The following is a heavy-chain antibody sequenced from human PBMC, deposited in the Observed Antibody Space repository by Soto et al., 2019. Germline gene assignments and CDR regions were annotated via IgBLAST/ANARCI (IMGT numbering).Heavy chain of an antibody. CDR3: ARGGEYSYGYYYYYGMDV. D-gene: IGHD5-18*01. CDR1: GYIFTSYW. CDR2: IYPGDSDT. Sequence: PGESLKISCKGSGYIFTSYWIGWVRQMPGKGLEWMGIIYPGDSDTRYSPSFQGQVTISADKSISTAYLQWSSLKASDTAMYYCARGGEYSYGYYYYYGMDVWGQGTTVTVSS. J-gene: IGHJ6*02. V-gene: IGHV5-51*01.